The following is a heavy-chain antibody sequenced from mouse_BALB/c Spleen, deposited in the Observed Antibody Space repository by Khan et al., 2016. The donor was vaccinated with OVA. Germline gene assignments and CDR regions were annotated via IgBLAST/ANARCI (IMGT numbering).Heavy chain of an antibody. CDR3: ARQNYYGYAMDY. Sequence: EVELKESGPGLVKPSQSLSLTCTVTGYSITSDYAWNWIRQFPGNKLEWMGYISYSGTTSYNPSLKSRISITRDTSKNQFFLQLNSVTSEDTATYYCARQNYYGYAMDYWGQGTSVTVSS. CDR2: ISYSGTT. V-gene: IGHV3-2*02. J-gene: IGHJ4*01. CDR1: GYSITSDYA. D-gene: IGHD1-1*01.